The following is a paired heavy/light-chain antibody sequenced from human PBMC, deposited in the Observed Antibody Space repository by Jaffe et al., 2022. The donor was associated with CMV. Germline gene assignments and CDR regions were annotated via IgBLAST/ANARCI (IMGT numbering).Heavy chain of an antibody. J-gene: IGHJ4*02. CDR3: ARHSTWFGSNDY. CDR1: GGSISRSSYY. V-gene: IGHV4-39*01. Sequence: QVQVQESGPGLVKPSETLSLTCTVSGGSISRSSYYWGWIRQPPGKGLEWIGSIYYSGTTYNNPSLKSRVTLSVDTSKNQVSLRLSSVTAADTAVFYCARHSTWFGSNDYWGQGILVTVSS. CDR2: IYYSGTT. D-gene: IGHD3-10*01.
Light chain of an antibody. J-gene: IGLJ3*02. CDR1: SSNIANNF. Sequence: QSVLTQPPSVSAAPGQKVTISCSGSSSNIANNFVSWYQQFPGTAPKLLIHENTKRPSGIPDRFSGSKSGTSATLGITGLQTGDEAVYYCGAWDNSLSGGWVFGGGTKLTVL. CDR3: GAWDNSLSGGWV. CDR2: ENT. V-gene: IGLV1-51*02.